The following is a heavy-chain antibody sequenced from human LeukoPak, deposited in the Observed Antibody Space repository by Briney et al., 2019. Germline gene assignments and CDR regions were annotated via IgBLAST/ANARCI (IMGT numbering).Heavy chain of an antibody. CDR3: ATAGPRLYYFDY. J-gene: IGHJ4*02. CDR1: GYTLTELS. CDR2: FDPEDGET. V-gene: IGHV1-24*01. Sequence: ASVKVSCKVSGYTLTELSVHWLRQAPGKGLEWMGGFDPEDGETIYAQKFQGRVTMTEDTSTDTAYMELSSLRSEDTAVYYCATAGPRLYYFDYWGQGTLVTVSS.